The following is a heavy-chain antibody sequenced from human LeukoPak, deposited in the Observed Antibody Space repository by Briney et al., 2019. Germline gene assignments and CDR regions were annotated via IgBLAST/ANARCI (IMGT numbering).Heavy chain of an antibody. CDR2: IYYSGST. V-gene: IGHV4-39*01. CDR1: GGSISSSGFY. Sequence: PSDTLSLTCTLSGGSISSSGFYWGWIRQSPGKGLEGIGSIYYSGSTTYNPSLTSRVTISVDTSKNQFSLKVRSVTAADMAVYYCARRRPYGDWRAYDIWGQGTMVTVSS. CDR3: ARRRPYGDWRAYDI. D-gene: IGHD4-17*01. J-gene: IGHJ3*02.